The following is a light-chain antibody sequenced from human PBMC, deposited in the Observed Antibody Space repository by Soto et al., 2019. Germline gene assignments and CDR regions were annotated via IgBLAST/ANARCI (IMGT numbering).Light chain of an antibody. CDR3: TSYTSSNSGV. CDR2: EVS. V-gene: IGLV2-14*01. Sequence: QSALTQPASVSGSPGQSITISCTGTGSDIGGYNYVSWYQQHPGKAPKVMIYEVSNRPSGVSNRFSASKSGNTASLTISGLQAEDEADYYCTSYTSSNSGVFGGGTKLTVL. CDR1: GSDIGGYNY. J-gene: IGLJ2*01.